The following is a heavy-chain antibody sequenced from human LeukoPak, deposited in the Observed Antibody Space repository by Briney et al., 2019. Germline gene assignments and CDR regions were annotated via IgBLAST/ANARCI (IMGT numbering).Heavy chain of an antibody. J-gene: IGHJ4*02. Sequence: GGALRLSCAASGFTFSSYWMHWVRQAPGRGGGWVSRIIVDGGGTSYADSVKGRFTISRDNAKNTLYLQMNSLRAEDTAVYYCARGSENFDYWGQGTLVTVSS. V-gene: IGHV3-74*01. CDR3: ARGSENFDY. CDR1: GFTFSSYW. D-gene: IGHD6-6*01. CDR2: IIVDGGGT.